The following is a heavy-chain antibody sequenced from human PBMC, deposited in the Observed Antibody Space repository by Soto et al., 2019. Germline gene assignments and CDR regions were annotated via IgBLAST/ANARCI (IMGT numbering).Heavy chain of an antibody. D-gene: IGHD6-6*01. CDR1: GYIFTSYG. CDR2: ISAYSGDT. V-gene: IGHV1-18*01. Sequence: QVPLVQSGAEVKKPGASVKVSCKASGYIFTSYGISWVRQAPGQGLEWMGWISAYSGDTNFAQKVQGRVTMTTDTSTSTAYMELRSLRSDDTAVYYCARDLSRSSAWFDSWGQGTLVTVSS. J-gene: IGHJ5*01. CDR3: ARDLSRSSAWFDS.